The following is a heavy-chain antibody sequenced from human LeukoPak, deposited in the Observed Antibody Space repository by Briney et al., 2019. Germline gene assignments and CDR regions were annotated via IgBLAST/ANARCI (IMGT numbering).Heavy chain of an antibody. J-gene: IGHJ4*02. CDR2: IHYSGST. D-gene: IGHD4-17*01. CDR1: GGSISSFY. CDR3: ARVDTVTTGYDY. Sequence: SETLSLTCTVSGGSISSFYWGWIRQLPGKGLEWIGFIHYSGSTSYNPSLKSRVTISIDTSKNQFSLKLRSVTAADTAVYYCARVDTVTTGYDYWGQGTLVTVSS. V-gene: IGHV4-59*01.